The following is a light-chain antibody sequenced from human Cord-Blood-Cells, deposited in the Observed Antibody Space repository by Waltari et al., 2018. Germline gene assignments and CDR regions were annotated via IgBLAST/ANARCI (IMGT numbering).Light chain of an antibody. J-gene: IGLJ3*02. CDR3: SSRHSSGNHWV. V-gene: IGLV3-19*01. CDR2: GKN. Sequence: SSELTQDSAVSVALGQTVRITCQGDSLRSYYASWYQQKPGQGPVLVIYGKNNRPAGIPDRFTGSSSGNTASLTITGAQAEDEADYYCSSRHSSGNHWVFGGETKLTVL. CDR1: SLRSYY.